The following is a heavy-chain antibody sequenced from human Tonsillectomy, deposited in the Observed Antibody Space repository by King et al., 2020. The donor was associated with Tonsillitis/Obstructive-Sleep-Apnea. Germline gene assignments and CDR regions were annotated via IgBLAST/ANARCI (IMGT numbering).Heavy chain of an antibody. J-gene: IGHJ6*03. CDR2: IYYDGTT. CDR3: ARPSRDSSWGDYFYYMDV. D-gene: IGHD6-6*01. Sequence: VQLQESGPGLVKPSETLSLTCIVSGGSVSSSDYYWGWIRQPPGKGLEWIGTIYYDGTTYYNPPLKSRVTISVDPSKNQFSLNLNSVTAADTAVYYCARPSRDSSWGDYFYYMDVWGKGTTVTVSS. V-gene: IGHV4-39*01. CDR1: GGSVSSSDYY.